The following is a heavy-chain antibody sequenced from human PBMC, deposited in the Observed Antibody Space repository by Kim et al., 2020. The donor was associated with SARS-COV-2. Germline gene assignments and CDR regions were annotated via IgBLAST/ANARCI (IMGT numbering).Heavy chain of an antibody. D-gene: IGHD6-19*01. V-gene: IGHV4-30-2*04. J-gene: IGHJ4*02. Sequence: TPSLKSRVTISVDTAKNQFSLKLSSVTAADTAVYYCARVTGYSSGWSDYWGQGTLVTVSS. CDR3: ARVTGYSSGWSDY.